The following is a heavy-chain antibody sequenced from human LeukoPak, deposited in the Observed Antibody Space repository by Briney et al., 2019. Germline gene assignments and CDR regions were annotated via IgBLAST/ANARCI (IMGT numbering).Heavy chain of an antibody. CDR3: AIRFSWYSSGWYNY. V-gene: IGHV4-31*03. CDR1: GGSISSGGYY. Sequence: SQTLSLTCTVSGGSISSGGYYWSWIRQHPGKGLEWIGYIYYSGSTYYNPSLKSRVTISVDTSKNQFSLKLSSVTAADTAVYYCAIRFSWYSSGWYNYWGQGTLVTVSS. J-gene: IGHJ4*02. CDR2: IYYSGST. D-gene: IGHD6-19*01.